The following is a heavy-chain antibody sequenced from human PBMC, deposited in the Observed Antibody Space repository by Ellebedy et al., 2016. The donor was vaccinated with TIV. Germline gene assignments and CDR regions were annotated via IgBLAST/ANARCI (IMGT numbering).Heavy chain of an antibody. CDR2: ISDSGDKT. CDR1: GFTFSLYA. J-gene: IGHJ5*02. CDR3: ALDPQEIFDSSFYP. Sequence: GGSLRLXXAASGFTFSLYAMSWVRQAPGKGLEWVSTISDSGDKTYYADSVKGRFTISRDNSKNTLHLQMNSLRVENTALYYCALDPQEIFDSSFYPWGQGTLVTVSS. V-gene: IGHV3-23*01. D-gene: IGHD3-22*01.